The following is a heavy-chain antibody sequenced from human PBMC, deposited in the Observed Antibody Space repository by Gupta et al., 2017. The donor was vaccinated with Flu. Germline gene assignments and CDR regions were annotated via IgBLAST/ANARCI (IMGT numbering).Heavy chain of an antibody. V-gene: IGHV3-73*01. Sequence: EVQLVESGGGLVQPGGSLTLSCAASGFTFSGSAMHWVRQASGKGLEWVGRIRSKANSYATAYAASVKGRFTISRDDSKNTAYLQMNSLKTEDTAVYYCTRLGSEGAFDIWGQGTMVTVSS. J-gene: IGHJ3*02. CDR3: TRLGSEGAFDI. CDR1: GFTFSGSA. CDR2: IRSKANSYAT.